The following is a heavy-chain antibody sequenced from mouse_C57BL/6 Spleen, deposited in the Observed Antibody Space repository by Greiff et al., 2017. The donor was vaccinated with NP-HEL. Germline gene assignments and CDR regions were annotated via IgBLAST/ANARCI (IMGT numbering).Heavy chain of an antibody. D-gene: IGHD1-3*01. CDR2: IDPSDSYT. V-gene: IGHV1-50*01. CDR1: GSTFTSYW. Sequence: QVQLQQPGAELVKPGASVKLSCKASGSTFTSYWMQWVKQRPGQGLEWIGEIDPSDSYTNYNQKFKGKATLTVDTSSSKAYMQLSSLTSEDSAVYYCAREGGKDAMDYWGQGTSVTVSS. J-gene: IGHJ4*01. CDR3: AREGGKDAMDY.